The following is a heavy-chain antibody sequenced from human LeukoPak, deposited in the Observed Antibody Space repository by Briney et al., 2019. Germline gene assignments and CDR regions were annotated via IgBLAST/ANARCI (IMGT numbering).Heavy chain of an antibody. CDR2: VYHTGTT. D-gene: IGHD4-17*01. CDR1: GYSVSSGYY. V-gene: IGHV4-38-2*02. CDR3: TRDEYGAAD. Sequence: SETLSLTCVVSGYSVSSGYYWGWIRQSPGKGLEWIASVYHTGTTYYNPSLKSRASISVNMSKNHVPLRLTSVTAADTAMYYCTRDEYGAADWGQGILVTVSS. J-gene: IGHJ4*02.